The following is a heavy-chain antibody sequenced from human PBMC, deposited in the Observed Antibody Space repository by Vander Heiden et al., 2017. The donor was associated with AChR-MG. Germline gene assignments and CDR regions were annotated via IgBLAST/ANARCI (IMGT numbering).Heavy chain of an antibody. Sequence: QVTLRESGPALVKPTQTLTLTCTFSGFSLSTSGMCVSWIRQPPGKALEWLARIDWDGEKYYRTSLKTRLTISKDTSKNQVVLTMTFVDPVDTATYYCARMVVGSGSYRGLDYWGQGTLVTVSS. CDR2: IDWDGEK. CDR1: GFSLSTSGMC. J-gene: IGHJ4*02. D-gene: IGHD6-25*01. CDR3: ARMVVGSGSYRGLDY. V-gene: IGHV2-70*15.